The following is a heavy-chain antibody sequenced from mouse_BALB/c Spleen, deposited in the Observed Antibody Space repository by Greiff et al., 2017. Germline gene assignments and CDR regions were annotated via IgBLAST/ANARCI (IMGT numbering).Heavy chain of an antibody. V-gene: IGHV5-2*03. CDR3: ARLGLGRKFAY. Sequence: EVMLVESGGGLVQPGESLKLSCESNEYEFPSHDMSWVRKTPEKRLELVAAINSDGGSTYYPDTMERRFIISRDNTKNTLYLQMSSLKSEDTAMYYCARLGLGRKFAYWGQGTLVTVSA. CDR1: EYEFPSHD. D-gene: IGHD4-1*01. CDR2: INSDGGST. J-gene: IGHJ3*01.